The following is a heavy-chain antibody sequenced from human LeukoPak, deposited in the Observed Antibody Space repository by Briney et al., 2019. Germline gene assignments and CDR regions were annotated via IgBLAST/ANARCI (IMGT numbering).Heavy chain of an antibody. CDR3: AKDDLRFGESRWDFYYYGTDV. D-gene: IGHD3-10*01. Sequence: GGSLRLSCAASGFTFSSYGMHWFRQAPGKGLEWVALISYDGSNKYYADSVKGRFTISRDNSKYTLYLQMNSLRAEDTAVYYCAKDDLRFGESRWDFYYYGTDVWGQGTTVTLSS. V-gene: IGHV3-30*18. CDR2: ISYDGSNK. J-gene: IGHJ6*02. CDR1: GFTFSSYG.